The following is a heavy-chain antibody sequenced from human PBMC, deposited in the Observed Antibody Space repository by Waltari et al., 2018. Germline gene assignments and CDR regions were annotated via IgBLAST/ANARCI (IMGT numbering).Heavy chain of an antibody. D-gene: IGHD2-21*01. Sequence: QVQLQQWGAGLLKPSEPLSLTCAVYGGSFSGYSWTWHRQPPGKGREWIGEINHSGSTNYNPSLNSRGTISVDTSKNQFSLKLSSVAAADTAVYYCARDEGAYFHYYYGIDVWGQGTTVTVSS. CDR1: GGSFSGYS. J-gene: IGHJ6*02. CDR2: INHSGST. CDR3: ARDEGAYFHYYYGIDV. V-gene: IGHV4-34*01.